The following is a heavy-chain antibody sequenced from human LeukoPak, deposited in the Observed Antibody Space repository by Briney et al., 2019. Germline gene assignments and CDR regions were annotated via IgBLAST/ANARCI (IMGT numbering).Heavy chain of an antibody. CDR3: ARGDDFSGDH. V-gene: IGHV3-7*04. J-gene: IGHJ4*02. Sequence: GGSLRLSCAASGFTFSSYAMSWVRQAPGRGLEWVANIHPEGNEKYHVESVKGRFTISRDNARNLFFLQMNGLRVEDTAVYYCARGDDFSGDHWGQGTLVTVSS. CDR1: GFTFSSYA. D-gene: IGHD1-1*01. CDR2: IHPEGNEK.